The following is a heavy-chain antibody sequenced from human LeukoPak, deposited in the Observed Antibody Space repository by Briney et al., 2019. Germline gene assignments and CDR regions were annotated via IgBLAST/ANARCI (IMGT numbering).Heavy chain of an antibody. CDR1: GFTFSSYA. CDR3: AKGTTVTAYYYGMDV. J-gene: IGHJ6*02. V-gene: IGHV3-23*01. D-gene: IGHD4-11*01. Sequence: GGSLRLSCAASGFTFSSYAMSWVRQAPGKGLEWVPAISGSGGSTYYADSVKGRFTISRDNSKNTLYLQMNSLRAEDTAVYYCAKGTTVTAYYYGMDVWGQGTTVTVSS. CDR2: ISGSGGST.